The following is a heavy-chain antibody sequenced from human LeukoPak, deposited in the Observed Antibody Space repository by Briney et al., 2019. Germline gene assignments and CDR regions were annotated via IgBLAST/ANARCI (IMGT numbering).Heavy chain of an antibody. CDR1: GGSISSYY. Sequence: SETLSLTCTVSGGSISSYYWSWIRQPAGKGLEWIGRIYTSGSTNYNPSLKSRVTMSVDTSKNQFSLKLSSVTAADTAVYYCAREVVVAATLNWFDPWGQGTLVTVSS. CDR2: IYTSGST. CDR3: AREVVVAATLNWFDP. D-gene: IGHD2-15*01. J-gene: IGHJ5*02. V-gene: IGHV4-4*07.